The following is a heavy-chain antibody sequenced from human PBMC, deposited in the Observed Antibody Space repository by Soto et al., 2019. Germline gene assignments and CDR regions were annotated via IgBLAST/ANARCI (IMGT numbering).Heavy chain of an antibody. Sequence: TGGSLRLSCAASGFTFSSYAMHWVRQAPGKGLEWVAVISYDGSNKYYADSVKGRFTISRDNSKNTLYLQMNSLRAEDTAVYYCARTPGYSYGYGGYFDYWGQGTLVTVSS. CDR3: ARTPGYSYGYGGYFDY. D-gene: IGHD5-18*01. CDR2: ISYDGSNK. J-gene: IGHJ4*02. CDR1: GFTFSSYA. V-gene: IGHV3-30-3*01.